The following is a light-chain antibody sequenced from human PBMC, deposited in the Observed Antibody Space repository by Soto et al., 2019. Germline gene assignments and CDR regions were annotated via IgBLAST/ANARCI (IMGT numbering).Light chain of an antibody. CDR1: QGIRND. V-gene: IGKV1-17*01. J-gene: IGKJ1*01. Sequence: IQMTQSASSLSASVGDRVTITCRASQGIRNDLGWYQQKQGKAPKVLIYAASSLQSGVPSRFSGSGYGTEFNLTISSLQTDDFATYYCQHYNSYSEAFGQGTKVDIK. CDR2: AAS. CDR3: QHYNSYSEA.